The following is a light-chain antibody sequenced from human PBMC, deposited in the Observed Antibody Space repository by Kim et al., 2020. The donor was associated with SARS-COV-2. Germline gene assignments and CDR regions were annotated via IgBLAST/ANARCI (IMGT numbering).Light chain of an antibody. CDR3: QAWDSSTAA. CDR1: QLGHKF. CDR2: EVN. J-gene: IGLJ2*01. V-gene: IGLV3-1*01. Sequence: SYELTQPPSVSVSPGQTAIISCSGDQLGHKFVSWFQQKPGQSPVLVIHEVNKRPSGIPERFSGSNSGNTATLTISGTQAMDEADYYCQAWDSSTAAFGGG.